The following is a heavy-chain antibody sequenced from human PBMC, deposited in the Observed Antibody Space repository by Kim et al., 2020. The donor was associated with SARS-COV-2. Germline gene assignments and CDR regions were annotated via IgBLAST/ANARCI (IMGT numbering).Heavy chain of an antibody. CDR2: IDNDGSTT. CDR3: VEPAQGY. CDR1: GFTFSSWW. J-gene: IGHJ4*02. Sequence: GGSLRLSCAASGFTFSSWWMHWVRQAPGKGPVWVSHIDNDGSTTSYADSVKGRFTISRDNAKSTVYLQMNSLRADDTALYYCVEPAQGYWGQGTLVTVPS. V-gene: IGHV3-74*01.